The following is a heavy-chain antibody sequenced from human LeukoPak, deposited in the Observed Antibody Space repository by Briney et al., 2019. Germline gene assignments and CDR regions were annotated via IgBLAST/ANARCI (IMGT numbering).Heavy chain of an antibody. J-gene: IGHJ4*02. CDR3: AREGDGYGFDY. V-gene: IGHV4-39*07. Sequence: SETLSLTCTVSGGSISSSSYYWGWIRQPPGKGLEWIGSIYYSGSTYYNPSLKSRVTISVDTSKNQFSLKLSSVTAADTAVYYCAREGDGYGFDYWGQGTLVTVSS. D-gene: IGHD5-24*01. CDR1: GGSISSSSYY. CDR2: IYYSGST.